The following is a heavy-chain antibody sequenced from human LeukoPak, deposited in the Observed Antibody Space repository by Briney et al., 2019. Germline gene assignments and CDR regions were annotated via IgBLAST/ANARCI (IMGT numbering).Heavy chain of an antibody. J-gene: IGHJ5*02. CDR2: IYYSGST. D-gene: IGHD3-10*01. CDR3: ARVLVTMVRGVGAWFDP. V-gene: IGHV4-59*01. CDR1: GGSISSYY. Sequence: LETLSLTCTVSGGSISSYYWSWIRQPPGKGLEWIGYIYYSGSTNYNPSLKGRVTISVDTSKNQFSLKLSSVTAADTAVYYCARVLVTMVRGVGAWFDPWGQGTLVTVSS.